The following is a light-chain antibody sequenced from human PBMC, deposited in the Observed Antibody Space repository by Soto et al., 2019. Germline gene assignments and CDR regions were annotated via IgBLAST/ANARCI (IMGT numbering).Light chain of an antibody. CDR3: SSYAGSNNLL. CDR2: EVS. Sequence: QSALTQPPSASGSPGQSVTISCTGTSSDVGGYNYVSWYQQHPGKAPKLMIYEVSKRPSGVPDRFSGSKSGHTASLTVSGLQAEDEADYYCSSYAGSNNLLFGGGTQLTVL. CDR1: SSDVGGYNY. V-gene: IGLV2-8*01. J-gene: IGLJ2*01.